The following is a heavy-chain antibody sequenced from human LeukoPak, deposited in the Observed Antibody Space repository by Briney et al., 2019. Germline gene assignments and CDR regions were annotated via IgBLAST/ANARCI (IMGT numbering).Heavy chain of an antibody. J-gene: IGHJ2*01. CDR1: GFTFSSYS. Sequence: GGSLRLSCAASGFTFSSYSMNWVRQAPGKGLEWVSSISSSSSYIYYADSVKGRFTISRDNAKNSLYLQMNSLRAEDTAVYYCARGYNWNYAFRGTHYFYFDLWGPGTLVTVSS. CDR2: ISSSSSYI. V-gene: IGHV3-21*01. CDR3: ARGYNWNYAFRGTHYFYFDL. D-gene: IGHD1-7*01.